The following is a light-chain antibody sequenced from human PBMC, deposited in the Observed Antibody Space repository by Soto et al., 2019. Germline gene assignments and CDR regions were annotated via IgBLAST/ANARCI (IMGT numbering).Light chain of an antibody. CDR3: QQYGSYSRT. CDR2: KAS. V-gene: IGKV1-5*03. CDR1: QSISSW. Sequence: DIQMTQSPSTLPASVGDRVTITCRASQSISSWLAWYQQKPGKAPKLLLYKASSLESGVPSRFSGSGSGTEFTLTISSLQSEDFATYYCQQYGSYSRTFGQGTKVEIK. J-gene: IGKJ1*01.